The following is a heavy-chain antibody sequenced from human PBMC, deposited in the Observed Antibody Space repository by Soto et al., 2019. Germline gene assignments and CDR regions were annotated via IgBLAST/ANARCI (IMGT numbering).Heavy chain of an antibody. D-gene: IGHD6-13*01. J-gene: IGHJ6*01. CDR1: GFTFDYYT. V-gene: IGHV3-43*01. CDR2: ISWDGGST. Sequence: GVSLRLSCAASGFTFDYYTMHWVRQAPGKGLEWVSLISWDGGSTYYADSVKGRFTISRDNSKNSLYLQMNSLRTEDTALYYCAKDLRPXRTYSSSRRYYYYGMDVWGQGTTVTVSS. CDR3: AKDLRPXRTYSSSRRYYYYGMDV.